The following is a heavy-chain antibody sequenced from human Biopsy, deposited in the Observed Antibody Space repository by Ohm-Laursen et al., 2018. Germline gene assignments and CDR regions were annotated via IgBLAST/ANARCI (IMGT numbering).Heavy chain of an antibody. CDR3: ARFIVPSLHCSNGVCPIRWSDP. CDR2: VHHDGRA. Sequence: SETLSLTCAVYGGTYSGYYWSWIRQPPGKGLEWIGEVHHDGRANYNPSLKSRVTISGDMSKKQFSLKLSGVTAADTAVYYCARFIVPSLHCSNGVCPIRWSDPWGQGTLVTVFS. D-gene: IGHD2-2*01. CDR1: GGTYSGYY. V-gene: IGHV4-34*01. J-gene: IGHJ5*02.